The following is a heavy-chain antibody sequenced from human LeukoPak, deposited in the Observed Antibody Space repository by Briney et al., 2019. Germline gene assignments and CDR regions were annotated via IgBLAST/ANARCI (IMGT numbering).Heavy chain of an antibody. J-gene: IGHJ6*02. V-gene: IGHV1-18*01. CDR3: ARDEGGSGWDYYYYYGMDV. CDR2: ISAYNGNT. D-gene: IGHD6-19*01. Sequence: ASVKVSCKASGYTFASYGISWVRQAPGQGLEWMGWISAYNGNTNYAQKLQGRVTMTTDTSTSTAYMGLRSLRSDDTAVYYCARDEGGSGWDYYYYYGMDVWGQGTTVTVSS. CDR1: GYTFASYG.